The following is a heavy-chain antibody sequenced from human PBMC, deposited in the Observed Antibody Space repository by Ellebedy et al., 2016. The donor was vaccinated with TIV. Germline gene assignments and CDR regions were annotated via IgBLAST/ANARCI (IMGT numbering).Heavy chain of an antibody. CDR1: EFTVKSNY. D-gene: IGHD1-14*01. CDR2: LYSGGTT. Sequence: GESLKISCAASEFTVKSNYMTWARRAPGKGLEWVSILYSGGTTAYADSVRGRFTISRDNARNSLYLQMNSLRGEDTAVYYCARTGNDYWGQGTLVTVSS. V-gene: IGHV3-66*01. CDR3: ARTGNDY. J-gene: IGHJ4*02.